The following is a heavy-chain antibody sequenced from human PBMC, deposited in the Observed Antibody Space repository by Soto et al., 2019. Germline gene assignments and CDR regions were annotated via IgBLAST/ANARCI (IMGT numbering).Heavy chain of an antibody. Sequence: SETLSLTCTVSGGSISSYYWSWIRQPAGKGLEWIGRMYTSGSTNYNPSLKSRVTMSVDTSKNQFSLRLSSVTAADTGKYYCARLVYDSRLNYLYFDHWGQGTLVTVSS. CDR1: GGSISSYY. V-gene: IGHV4-4*07. CDR2: MYTSGST. CDR3: ARLVYDSRLNYLYFDH. D-gene: IGHD3-22*01. J-gene: IGHJ4*02.